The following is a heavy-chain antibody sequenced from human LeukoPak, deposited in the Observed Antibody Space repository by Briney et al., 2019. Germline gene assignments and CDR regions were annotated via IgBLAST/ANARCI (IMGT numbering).Heavy chain of an antibody. J-gene: IGHJ4*02. D-gene: IGHD3-10*01. V-gene: IGHV4-59*01. CDR1: GGSISSYY. CDR3: ASQPFGELRADY. Sequence: ETLSLTCTVSGGSISSYYWSWIRQPPGKGLEWIGYIYYSGSTNYNPSLKSRVTISVDTSKNQVSLKLSSVTAADTAVYYCASQPFGELRADYWGQGTLVTVSS. CDR2: IYYSGST.